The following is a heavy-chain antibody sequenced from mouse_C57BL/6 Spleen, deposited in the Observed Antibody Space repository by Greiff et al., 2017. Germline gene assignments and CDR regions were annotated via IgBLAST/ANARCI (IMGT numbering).Heavy chain of an antibody. CDR3: ARDDGYYGVFFFDY. CDR1: GYSITSGYY. Sequence: ESGPGLVKPSQSLSLTCSVTGYSITSGYYWNWIRQFPGNKLEWMGYISYDGSNNYNPSLKNRISITRDTSKNQFFLKLNSVTTEDTATYYCARDDGYYGVFFFDYWGQGTTLTVSS. V-gene: IGHV3-6*01. CDR2: ISYDGSN. J-gene: IGHJ2*01. D-gene: IGHD2-3*01.